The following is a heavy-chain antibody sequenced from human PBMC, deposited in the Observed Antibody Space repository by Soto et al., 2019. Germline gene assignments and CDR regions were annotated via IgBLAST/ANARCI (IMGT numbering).Heavy chain of an antibody. CDR1: GFSLSTSGMS. CDR2: IDWDDDK. Sequence: SGPTLVNPTQTLTLTCTFSGFSLSTSGMSVSWIRQPPGKALEWLARIDWDDDKYYSTSLKTKLTISKDTSKNQVVLTMTNMDPVDTATYYCARMSGGWYYFDYWGQGTLVTVS. D-gene: IGHD6-19*01. J-gene: IGHJ4*02. V-gene: IGHV2-70*11. CDR3: ARMSGGWYYFDY.